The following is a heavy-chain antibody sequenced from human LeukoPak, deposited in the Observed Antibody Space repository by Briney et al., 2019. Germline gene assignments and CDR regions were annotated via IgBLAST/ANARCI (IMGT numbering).Heavy chain of an antibody. CDR1: GFTFSDYN. V-gene: IGHV3-11*01. J-gene: IGHJ6*03. CDR2: ISRSGSTK. Sequence: GGSLRLSCAASGFTFSDYNMRWIRQAPGKGLEWVSSISRSGSTKYYADSVKGRFTISRDNAKNSLFLQMNSLRAEDTAVYYCARVLRYCSGGNCYSGGLGYMDVWGKGTTVIISS. D-gene: IGHD2-15*01. CDR3: ARVLRYCSGGNCYSGGLGYMDV.